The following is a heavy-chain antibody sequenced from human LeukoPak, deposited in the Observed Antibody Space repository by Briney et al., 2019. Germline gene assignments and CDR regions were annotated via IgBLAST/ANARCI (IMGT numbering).Heavy chain of an antibody. V-gene: IGHV3-7*01. D-gene: IGHD2-15*01. CDR2: VKQDGSEK. CDR1: GFTFSSYW. Sequence: QAGGSLRLSCAASGFTFSSYWMSWVRQAPGKGLEWVANVKQDGSEKYYVDSVKGRFTISRDNAKSSLFLQMNSLRAEDTAVYYCARDLVGTGHCSDVYCHAWGQGTLVTVSS. CDR3: ARDLVGTGHCSDVYCHA. J-gene: IGHJ5*02.